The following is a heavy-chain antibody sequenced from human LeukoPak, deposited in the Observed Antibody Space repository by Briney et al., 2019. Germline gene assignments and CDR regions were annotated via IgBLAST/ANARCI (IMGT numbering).Heavy chain of an antibody. CDR2: ISQDGSEK. CDR3: ARAVGSSGCDY. CDR1: GFTFNNYW. V-gene: IGHV3-7*01. Sequence: PGGSLRLSCAASGFTFNNYWLTWVRQAPGKGLEWVAKISQDGSEKYYVDSVKGRLTISRDSGKNSLYLQMNSLRAEDTAVYYCARAVGSSGCDYWGQGTLVTVSS. J-gene: IGHJ4*02. D-gene: IGHD6-19*01.